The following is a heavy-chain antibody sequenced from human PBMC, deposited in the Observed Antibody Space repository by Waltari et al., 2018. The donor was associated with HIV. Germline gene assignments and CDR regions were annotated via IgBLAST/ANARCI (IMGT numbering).Heavy chain of an antibody. Sequence: VQLQESGPGLVKPSQTLSLTCTVSGASISSGSYYWSWIRQPAGKGLEWLGRIYTSRSTNYNPSLKSRVTISVDTSKNQLSLKLSAVTAADTAMYYCARATGDSPFDYWGQGTLVTVSS. J-gene: IGHJ4*02. D-gene: IGHD4-17*01. CDR3: ARATGDSPFDY. CDR2: IYTSRST. V-gene: IGHV4-61*02. CDR1: GASISSGSYY.